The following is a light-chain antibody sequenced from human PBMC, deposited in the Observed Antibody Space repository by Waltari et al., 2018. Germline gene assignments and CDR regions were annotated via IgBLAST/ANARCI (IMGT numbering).Light chain of an antibody. CDR3: ETGGFGIWR. CDR2: VNSDGSY. V-gene: IGLV4-69*01. J-gene: IGLJ2*01. CDR1: SGHSNYA. Sequence: QLILTQSPSASASLGASVKLTCTLSSGHSNYAIAWLQRQPEKGPRYLMKVNSDGSYIKGDGIPDRFSCSSSVAYRYLTISSLQSEDEADYYCETGGFGIWRFGGGTKLTV.